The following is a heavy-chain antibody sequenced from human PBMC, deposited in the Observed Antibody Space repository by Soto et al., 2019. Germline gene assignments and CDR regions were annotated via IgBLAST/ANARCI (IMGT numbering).Heavy chain of an antibody. CDR2: ISGSGGST. CDR3: ATNSGYDLYYGMDV. CDR1: GFTFSSYA. D-gene: IGHD5-12*01. V-gene: IGHV3-23*01. J-gene: IGHJ6*02. Sequence: GGSVRLSCAASGFTFSSYAMSWVRQAPGKGLEWVSAISGSGGSTYYADSVKGRFTISRDNSKNTLYLQMNSLRAEDTAVYYCATNSGYDLYYGMDVWGQGTTVTVSS.